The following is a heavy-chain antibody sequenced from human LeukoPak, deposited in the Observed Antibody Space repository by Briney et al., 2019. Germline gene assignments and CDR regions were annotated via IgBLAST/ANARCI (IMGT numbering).Heavy chain of an antibody. J-gene: IGHJ4*02. CDR2: INHSGST. V-gene: IGHV4-34*01. Sequence: SETLSLTCAVYGGSFSGYYWSWIRQPPGKGLEWIEEINHSGSTNYNPSLKSRVTISVDTSKNQFSLKLSSVTAADTAVYYCARGSVSSGGNFDYWGQGTLVTVSS. D-gene: IGHD2-15*01. CDR3: ARGSVSSGGNFDY. CDR1: GGSFSGYY.